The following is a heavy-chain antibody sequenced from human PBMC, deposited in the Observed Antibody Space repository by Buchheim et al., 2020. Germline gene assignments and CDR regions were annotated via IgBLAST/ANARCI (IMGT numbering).Heavy chain of an antibody. CDR1: GGSVSSGSYY. Sequence: QVQLQESGPGLVKPSETLSLTCTVSGGSVSSGSYYWSWIRQPPGKGLEWIGYIYYSGSTHYNPSLKSRVTISVDTSKNQFSLKLSSVTAADTAVYYCARVVSTTYYDFWSGYNWFDPWGQGTL. J-gene: IGHJ5*02. V-gene: IGHV4-61*01. D-gene: IGHD3-3*01. CDR3: ARVVSTTYYDFWSGYNWFDP. CDR2: IYYSGST.